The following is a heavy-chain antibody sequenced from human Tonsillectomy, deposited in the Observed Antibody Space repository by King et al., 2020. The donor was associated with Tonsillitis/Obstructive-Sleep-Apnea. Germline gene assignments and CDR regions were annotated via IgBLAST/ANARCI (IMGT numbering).Heavy chain of an antibody. CDR3: ARSYYDFWSGYPWGLDY. J-gene: IGHJ4*02. CDR2: IDWDDDK. CDR1: GFSLSTSGMC. Sequence: VTLKESGPALVKPTQTLTLTCTFSGFSLSTSGMCMSWIRQPPGKALECLARIDWDDDKYYSTSLKTRLTISKDTSKIQVVLTMTNMDPVDTATYYCARSYYDFWSGYPWGLDYWGQGTLVTVSS. D-gene: IGHD3-3*01. V-gene: IGHV2-70*11.